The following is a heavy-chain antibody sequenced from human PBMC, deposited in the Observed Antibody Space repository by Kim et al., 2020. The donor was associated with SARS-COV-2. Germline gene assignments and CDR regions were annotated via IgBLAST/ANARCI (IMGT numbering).Heavy chain of an antibody. V-gene: IGHV5-51*01. D-gene: IGHD6-19*01. CDR2: IYPGDSDT. Sequence: GESLKISCKGSGYSFTSYWIGWGRQMPGKGLEWMGIIYPGDSDTRYSPPFQGQVTISADKSISTAYLQWSSLKASDTAMYYCASHSSGNPAKYYYYGMDVWGQGTPVTVSS. J-gene: IGHJ6*02. CDR1: GYSFTSYW. CDR3: ASHSSGNPAKYYYYGMDV.